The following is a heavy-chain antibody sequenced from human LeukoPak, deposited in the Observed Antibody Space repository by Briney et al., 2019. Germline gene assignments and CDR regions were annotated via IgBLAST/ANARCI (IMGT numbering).Heavy chain of an antibody. D-gene: IGHD1-26*01. V-gene: IGHV3-21*01. CDR2: ISSSSSYI. CDR3: ARVLGATTEYYYYYMDV. J-gene: IGHJ6*03. Sequence: GGSLRLSCAASGFTFSSYSMNWVRQAPGKGLEWVSSISSSSSYIYYADSVKGRFTISRDNAKNSLYLQMNSLRAEDTAVYYCARVLGATTEYYYYYMDVWGKGTTVTVSS. CDR1: GFTFSSYS.